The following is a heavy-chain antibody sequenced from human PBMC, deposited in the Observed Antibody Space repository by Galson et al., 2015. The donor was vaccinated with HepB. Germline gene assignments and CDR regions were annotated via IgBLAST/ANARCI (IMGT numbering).Heavy chain of an antibody. CDR3: AKGIGPTLDHHYFDY. CDR1: GFTFSSYA. CDR2: ISGSGGST. Sequence: SLRLSCAASGFTFSSYAMSWVRQAPGKGLEWVSAISGSGGSTYYADSVKGRFTISRDNSKNTLYLQMNSLRAEDTAVYYCAKGIGPTLDHHYFDYWGQGTLVTVSS. D-gene: IGHD1-14*01. J-gene: IGHJ4*02. V-gene: IGHV3-23*01.